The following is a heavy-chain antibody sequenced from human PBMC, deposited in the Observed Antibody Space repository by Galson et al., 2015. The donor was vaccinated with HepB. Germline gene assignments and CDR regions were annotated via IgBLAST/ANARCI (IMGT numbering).Heavy chain of an antibody. Sequence: SLRLSCAASGFTFSSYGMHWVRQAPGKGLEWVAVISYDGSNKYYADSVKGRFTISRDNSKNTLYLQMNSLRAEDTAVYYCAKDGGGQYSSSWYDHFDYWGQGTLVTVSS. CDR2: ISYDGSNK. J-gene: IGHJ4*02. V-gene: IGHV3-30*18. D-gene: IGHD6-13*01. CDR3: AKDGGGQYSSSWYDHFDY. CDR1: GFTFSSYG.